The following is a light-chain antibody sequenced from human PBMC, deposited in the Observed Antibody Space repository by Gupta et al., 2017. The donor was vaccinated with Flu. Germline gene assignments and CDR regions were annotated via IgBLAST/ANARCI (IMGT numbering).Light chain of an antibody. V-gene: IGKV1-39*01. CDR1: QSISKY. J-gene: IGKJ1*01. Sequence: PSSLSASVGDRVTLTCRACQSISKYVNWYQHKPGTAPKVLVFGATNLQSGVPARFTGSGSGTDFTLTISSLQPEDFAIYYCQQSYGMPRTFGPGTKVEIK. CDR3: QQSYGMPRT. CDR2: GAT.